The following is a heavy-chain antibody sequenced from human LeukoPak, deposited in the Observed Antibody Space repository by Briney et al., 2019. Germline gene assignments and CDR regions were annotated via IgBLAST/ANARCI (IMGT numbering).Heavy chain of an antibody. Sequence: GGSLRLSCAASGFTFSSYGMHWVRQAPGKGLEWVAVISYDGSNIYYADSVKGRFTISRDNSKNTLYLQMNSLRAEDTAIYYCATSGYCSGGSCQPDLDVWGQGTTVTVSS. CDR1: GFTFSSYG. CDR3: ATSGYCSGGSCQPDLDV. D-gene: IGHD2-15*01. V-gene: IGHV3-30*03. J-gene: IGHJ6*02. CDR2: ISYDGSNI.